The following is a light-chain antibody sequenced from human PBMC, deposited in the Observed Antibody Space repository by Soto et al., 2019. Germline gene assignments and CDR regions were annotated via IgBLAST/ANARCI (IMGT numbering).Light chain of an antibody. V-gene: IGLV1-40*01. CDR1: SSNIGAPYD. J-gene: IGLJ1*01. Sequence: QSVLTQPPSVSGAPGQTVTISCTGNSSNIGAPYDVHWYQQVPGTAPKLLIYGNSNRPSGVPDRFSGSKSGTSASLAITGLQADDEADYYCNSYTSRYTFVLGTGTKLTVL. CDR2: GNS. CDR3: NSYTSRYTFV.